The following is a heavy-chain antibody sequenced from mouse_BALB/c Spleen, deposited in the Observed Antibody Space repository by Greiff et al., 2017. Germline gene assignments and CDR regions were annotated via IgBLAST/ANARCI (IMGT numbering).Heavy chain of an antibody. D-gene: IGHD2-2*01. CDR1: GFSLTSYG. Sequence: VQLVESGPGLVAPSQSLSITCTVSGFSLTSYGVHWVRQPPGKGLEWLGVIWAGGSTNYNSALMSRLSISKDNSKSQVFLKMNSLQTDDTAMYYCAREDGYDVVAWFAYWGQGTLVTVSA. CDR3: AREDGYDVVAWFAY. CDR2: IWAGGST. V-gene: IGHV2-9*02. J-gene: IGHJ3*01.